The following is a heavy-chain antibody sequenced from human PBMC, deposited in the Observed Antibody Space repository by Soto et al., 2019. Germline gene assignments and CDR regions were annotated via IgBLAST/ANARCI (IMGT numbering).Heavy chain of an antibody. V-gene: IGHV3-30-3*01. D-gene: IGHD3-3*01. J-gene: IGHJ6*02. CDR1: GFTFSSYA. CDR3: ATVPITIFGAVIIPRRAVYYYGMDV. Sequence: GGSLRLSCAASGFTFSSYAMHWVRQAPGKGLEWVAVISYDGSNKYYADSVKGRFTISRDNSKNTMYLQMNSLRAEDTAVYYSATVPITIFGAVIIPRRAVYYYGMDVCGQGTTVTVSS. CDR2: ISYDGSNK.